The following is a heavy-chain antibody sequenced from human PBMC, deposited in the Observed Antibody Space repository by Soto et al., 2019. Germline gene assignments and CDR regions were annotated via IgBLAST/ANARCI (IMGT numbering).Heavy chain of an antibody. Sequence: SETLSLTCTVSGGSISNVNYYWSWIRQPPDKGLEWIGHIYNSESIYNNPSLTNRITISLDTSKNQFSLQMTSVTAADTAVHYCARSVFPWGQGTLVTVSS. CDR2: IYNSESI. CDR1: GGSISNVNYY. J-gene: IGHJ5*02. CDR3: ARSVFP. V-gene: IGHV4-30-4*01.